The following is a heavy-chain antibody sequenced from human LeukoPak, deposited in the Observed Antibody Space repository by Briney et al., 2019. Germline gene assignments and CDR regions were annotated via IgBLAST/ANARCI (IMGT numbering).Heavy chain of an antibody. CDR2: IGDAATSA. V-gene: IGHV3-23*01. Sequence: GGSLRPSCEASGFNFNYFAMSWVRQVPGKRLEWVSTIGDAATSASYADSVRGRFNMSRDNSKNMVYLQMDSLRAEDTAVYFCSRVKYGGNSGYHFDSWGLGTLVTVSS. D-gene: IGHD4-23*01. CDR3: SRVKYGGNSGYHFDS. J-gene: IGHJ4*02. CDR1: GFNFNYFA.